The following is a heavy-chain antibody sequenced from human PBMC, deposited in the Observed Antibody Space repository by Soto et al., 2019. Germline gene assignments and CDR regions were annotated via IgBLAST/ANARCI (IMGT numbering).Heavy chain of an antibody. CDR3: ARGTPQLVRY. D-gene: IGHD6-13*01. J-gene: IGHJ4*02. CDR2: IFYSGST. CDR1: GGSISSGEYY. V-gene: IGHV4-30-4*01. Sequence: PSETLSLTCTVSGGSISSGEYYWSWIRQPPGKGLEWAGYIFYSGSTYYNPSLKSRLIISVDTSKNQFSLKLTSVTAADTAVYYCARGTPQLVRYWGQGTLVTVSS.